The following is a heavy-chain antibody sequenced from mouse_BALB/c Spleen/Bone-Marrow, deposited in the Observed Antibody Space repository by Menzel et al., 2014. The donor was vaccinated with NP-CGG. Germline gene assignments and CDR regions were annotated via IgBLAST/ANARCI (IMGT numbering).Heavy chain of an antibody. J-gene: IGHJ2*01. CDR1: GFAFSSYD. CDR2: ISSGGSYT. Sequence: EVKLMESGGGLVKPGGSLKLSCAASGFAFSSYDMSWVRQTPEKRLKWVATISSGGSYTYYPDSVKGRFTISRDNARNTLYLQMSSLRSEDTALYYCVRRVQLDYWGQGTTLTVSS. CDR3: VRRVQLDY. V-gene: IGHV5-9*02.